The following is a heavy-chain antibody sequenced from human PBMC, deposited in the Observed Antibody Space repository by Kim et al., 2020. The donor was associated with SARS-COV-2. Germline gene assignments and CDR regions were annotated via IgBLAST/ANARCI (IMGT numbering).Heavy chain of an antibody. CDR3: ARAQGIAAAGTRVFDY. Sequence: GGSLRLSCAASGFTFSSYWMSWVRQAPGKGLEWVANIKQDGSEKYYVDSVKGRFTISRDNAKNSLYLQMNSLRAEDTAVYYCARAQGIAAAGTRVFDYWGQGTLVTVSS. D-gene: IGHD6-13*01. J-gene: IGHJ4*02. CDR2: IKQDGSEK. CDR1: GFTFSSYW. V-gene: IGHV3-7*03.